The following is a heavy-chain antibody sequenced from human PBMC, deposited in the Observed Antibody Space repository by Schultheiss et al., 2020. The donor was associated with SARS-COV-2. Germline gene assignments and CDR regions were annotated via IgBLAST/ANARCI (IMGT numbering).Heavy chain of an antibody. D-gene: IGHD6-6*01. Sequence: SETLSLTCTVSGGSVSSGSYYWSWIRQPPGKGLEWIGYIYYSGSTNYNPSLKSRVTISVDTSKNQFSLKLSSVTAADTAVYYCARADIAARTFDYWGQGTLVTVSS. CDR3: ARADIAARTFDY. V-gene: IGHV4-61*01. CDR1: GGSVSSGSYY. J-gene: IGHJ4*02. CDR2: IYYSGST.